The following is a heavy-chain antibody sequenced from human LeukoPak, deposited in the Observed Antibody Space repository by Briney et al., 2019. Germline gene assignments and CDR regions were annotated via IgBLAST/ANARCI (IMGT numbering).Heavy chain of an antibody. CDR2: LNLDGSDK. V-gene: IGHV3-7*03. CDR1: GFTFSESW. J-gene: IGHJ4*02. CDR3: AKGKRYPDY. D-gene: IGHD1-1*01. Sequence: GGSLRLSCVVSGFTFSESWMSWVRQAPGKGLGWVASLNLDGSDKYYADSVKGRFTISRDNAKNSLYLQMDSLRVEDTAVYYCAKGKRYPDYWGQGTLVTVSS.